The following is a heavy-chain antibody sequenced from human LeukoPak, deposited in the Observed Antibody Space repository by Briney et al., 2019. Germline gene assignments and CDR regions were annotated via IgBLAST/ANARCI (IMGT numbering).Heavy chain of an antibody. J-gene: IGHJ4*02. CDR3: AKVLSSGWTNYFDY. V-gene: IGHV3-23*01. D-gene: IGHD6-19*01. Sequence: GGSLRLSCAAAGFTFSSYAMSWVRQAPGKGLEWVSAISGSGGSTYYADSVKGRFTIARDNSKNTLYLQMNSLRAEETAVYYCAKVLSSGWTNYFDYWGQGTLVTVSS. CDR2: ISGSGGST. CDR1: GFTFSSYA.